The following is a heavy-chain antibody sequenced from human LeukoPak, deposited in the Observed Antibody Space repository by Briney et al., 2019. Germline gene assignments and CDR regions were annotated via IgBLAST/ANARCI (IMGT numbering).Heavy chain of an antibody. CDR2: LSGSGGDT. D-gene: IGHD2-8*01. Sequence: GGSLRLSCAASGFTFSRNALSWVRQAPGKGLEWVSSLSGSGGDTYYADSVKGRFTISRDNAKNTVYLQMNSLRAEDTAVYYCAKDPYGTSYFDYWGQGTLVTVSS. CDR1: GFTFSRNA. J-gene: IGHJ4*02. CDR3: AKDPYGTSYFDY. V-gene: IGHV3-23*01.